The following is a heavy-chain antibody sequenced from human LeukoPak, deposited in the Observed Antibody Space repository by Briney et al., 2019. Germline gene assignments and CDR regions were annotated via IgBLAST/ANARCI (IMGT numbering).Heavy chain of an antibody. D-gene: IGHD6-19*01. V-gene: IGHV4-59*01. CDR1: GGSISSYY. CDR3: ARGSGWYGY. Sequence: SETLSLTCTVSGGSISSYYWSWIRQPPGKGLEWIGYIYYSGSTNYNPSLQSRVTISVDTSKNQLSLKLSSATAADTAVYYCARGSGWYGYWGQGTLVTVSS. CDR2: IYYSGST. J-gene: IGHJ4*02.